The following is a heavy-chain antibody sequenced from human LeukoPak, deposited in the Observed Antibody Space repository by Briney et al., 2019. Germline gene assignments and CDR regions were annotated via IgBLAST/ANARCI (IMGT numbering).Heavy chain of an antibody. V-gene: IGHV3-30*04. J-gene: IGHJ4*02. CDR2: ISYNGGRK. CDR1: GFSFSGYA. Sequence: GGSLRLSCAASGFSFSGYAIHWVRQAPGKGLEWVALISYNGGRKDYADSVKGRFTIDRNNSKNTVYLQMNSLRPDDTGIYSCARQESRNYQYEGLDYWGQGNLVTVSS. CDR3: ARQESRNYQYEGLDY. D-gene: IGHD3-16*01.